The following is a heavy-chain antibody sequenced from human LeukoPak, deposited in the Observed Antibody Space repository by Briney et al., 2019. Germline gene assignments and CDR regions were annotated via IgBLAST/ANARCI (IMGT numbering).Heavy chain of an antibody. J-gene: IGHJ5*02. Sequence: GRSLRLSCAASGFTFDDYAMHWVRQAPGKGLEWVSGISWNSGSIGYADSVKGRFTISRDNAKNSLYLQMNSLRAEDTALYYCAKDMVRGVTGWFDPWGQGTLVTVSS. CDR3: AKDMVRGVTGWFDP. CDR2: ISWNSGSI. D-gene: IGHD3-10*01. CDR1: GFTFDDYA. V-gene: IGHV3-9*01.